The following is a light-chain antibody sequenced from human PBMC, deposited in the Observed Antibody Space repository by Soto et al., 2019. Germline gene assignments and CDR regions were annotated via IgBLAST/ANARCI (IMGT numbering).Light chain of an antibody. CDR3: QQRGDWPPIT. V-gene: IGKV3-11*01. Sequence: EIVLTQSPATLSLSPGERAILSCRASQSVSTFLAWFQQKPGQPPRLLIHNASNRTTGIPARFSGSGSGTDFTLTISSLEPEDFAVYYCQQRGDWPPITFGQGTRLEIK. J-gene: IGKJ5*01. CDR1: QSVSTF. CDR2: NAS.